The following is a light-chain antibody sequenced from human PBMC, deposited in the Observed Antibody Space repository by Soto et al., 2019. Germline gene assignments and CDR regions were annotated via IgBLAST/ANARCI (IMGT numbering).Light chain of an antibody. CDR2: EAS. J-gene: IGKJ5*01. CDR1: HDISTF. Sequence: DIQLTQSPSLLSASIGDRVTITCRASHDISTFLAWYQKKPGKDPKILIYEASTLQSGVPSRFSGSGSGTEFNLTISGLLTEDFAAYQCQQLYTLTFTFGQGTRLEIK. V-gene: IGKV1-9*01. CDR3: QQLYTLTFT.